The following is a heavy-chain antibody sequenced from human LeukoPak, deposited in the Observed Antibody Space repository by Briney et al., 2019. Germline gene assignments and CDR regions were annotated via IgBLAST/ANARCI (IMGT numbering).Heavy chain of an antibody. CDR2: ISSSSTYM. D-gene: IGHD3-22*01. CDR3: ARDPPRARSGFCLDY. J-gene: IGHJ4*02. CDR1: GFTFSNYS. Sequence: GGSLRLSCAASGFTFSNYSLNWVRQAPGKGLEWVSSISSSSTYMFYADSVKGRFTISRDNAKNSLYLQMNSLRAEDTAVYYCARDPPRARSGFCLDYWGQGTLVTVSS. V-gene: IGHV3-21*01.